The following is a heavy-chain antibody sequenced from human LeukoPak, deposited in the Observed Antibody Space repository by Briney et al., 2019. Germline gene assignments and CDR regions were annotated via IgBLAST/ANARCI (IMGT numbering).Heavy chain of an antibody. J-gene: IGHJ4*02. V-gene: IGHV4-59*11. CDR3: ARSPRY. CDR1: GDSINSHY. Sequence: SETLSLTCTVSGDSINSHYWSWIRQPPGRGLEWIGYIYDSGSTNYNPSLKSRVTISVDTSKNQFSLKLSSVTAADTAVYYCARSPRYWGQGILVTVSS. CDR2: IYDSGST.